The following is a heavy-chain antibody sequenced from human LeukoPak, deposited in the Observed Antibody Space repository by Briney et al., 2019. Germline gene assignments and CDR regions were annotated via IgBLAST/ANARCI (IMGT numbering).Heavy chain of an antibody. J-gene: IGHJ4*02. V-gene: IGHV3-48*01. CDR2: IAYTGTI. Sequence: GGSLRLSCTASGFTFSSYSMNWVRQAPGKGLEWVAYIAYTGTIHYADSVRGRFAISRDNAKSSLFLQLNSLRAEDTAVYYGARDPHSLDYWGQGTLVTVSS. CDR3: ARDPHSLDY. CDR1: GFTFSSYS.